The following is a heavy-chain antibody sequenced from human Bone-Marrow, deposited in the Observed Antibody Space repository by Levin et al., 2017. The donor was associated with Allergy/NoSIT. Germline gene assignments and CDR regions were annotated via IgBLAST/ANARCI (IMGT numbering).Heavy chain of an antibody. CDR2: IYSGGST. J-gene: IGHJ5*02. V-gene: IGHV3-66*01. D-gene: IGHD2-2*01. CDR1: GFTVSNNY. CDR3: ARDVSSTISWSFHET. Sequence: GESLKISCAASGFTVSNNYMSWVRQAPGKNLEWVSLIYSGGSTYYADSVKGRFTISRDNSKNTLYLQMNNLRAEDTAMYYCARDVSSTISWSFHETWGQGTLVTVSS.